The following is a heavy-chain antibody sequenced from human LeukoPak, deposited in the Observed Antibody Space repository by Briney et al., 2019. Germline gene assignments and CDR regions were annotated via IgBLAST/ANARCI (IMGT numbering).Heavy chain of an antibody. D-gene: IGHD1-1*01. J-gene: IGHJ5*02. Sequence: SETLPLTCAVYGGCFSGYYWTLIRQTPGKGLEWIGEISHTGLTGSNPSLKSRVTIFVDSSKKQFSLRMTSVTAADTGVYYCARVPDITARPCDTWGPGTLVTVS. CDR2: ISHTGLT. V-gene: IGHV4-34*01. CDR1: GGCFSGYY. CDR3: ARVPDITARPCDT.